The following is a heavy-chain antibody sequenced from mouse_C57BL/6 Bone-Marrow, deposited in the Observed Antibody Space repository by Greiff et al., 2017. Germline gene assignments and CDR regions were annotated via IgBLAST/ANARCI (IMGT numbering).Heavy chain of an antibody. CDR2: IYPRSGNT. Sequence: VQLVESGAELARPGASVKLSCKASGYTFTSYGISWVKQRTGQGLEWIGEIYPRSGNTYYNEKFKGKATLTADKSSSTAYMELRSLTSEDSAVYFCAILNPYYFDYWGQGTTLTVSS. CDR3: AILNPYYFDY. CDR1: GYTFTSYG. J-gene: IGHJ2*01. V-gene: IGHV1-81*01. D-gene: IGHD1-3*01.